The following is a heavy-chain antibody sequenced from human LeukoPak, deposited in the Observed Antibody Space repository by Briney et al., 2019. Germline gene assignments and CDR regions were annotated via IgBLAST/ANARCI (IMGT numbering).Heavy chain of an antibody. CDR2: IKQDGSEK. V-gene: IGHV3-7*01. J-gene: IGHJ5*02. Sequence: PGGSLRLSCAASGVTFSSYWMSWIRQAPGKGLEWVANIKQDGSEKYYVDSVKGRFTISRDNAKNSPYLQMNSLRAEDTAVYYCARDETWGQGTLVTVSS. CDR3: ARDET. CDR1: GVTFSSYW.